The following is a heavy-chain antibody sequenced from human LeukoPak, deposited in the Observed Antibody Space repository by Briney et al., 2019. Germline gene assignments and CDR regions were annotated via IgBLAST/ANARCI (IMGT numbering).Heavy chain of an antibody. V-gene: IGHV3-11*01. Sequence: GGSLRLSCAASGFTFSVYYMSWIRQAPGKGLEWVSYISSSGGTIYYADSVKGRFTISRDNAKNSLYLQMNSLRAEDTAVYYCARDSVVAAIAIDYWGQGTLVTVSS. J-gene: IGHJ4*02. CDR2: ISSSGGTI. CDR1: GFTFSVYY. D-gene: IGHD2-15*01. CDR3: ARDSVVAAIAIDY.